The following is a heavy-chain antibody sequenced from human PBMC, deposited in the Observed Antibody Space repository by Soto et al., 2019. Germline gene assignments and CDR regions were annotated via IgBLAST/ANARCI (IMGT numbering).Heavy chain of an antibody. J-gene: IGHJ6*02. Sequence: ASVKVSCKASGYTFTGYYMHWVRQAPGQGLEWMGWINPNSGGTNYAQKFQGWVTMTRDTSISTAYMELSRLRSDDTAVYYCAREERIAAAGTYYYGMDVWGQGTTVTSP. V-gene: IGHV1-2*04. CDR2: INPNSGGT. D-gene: IGHD6-13*01. CDR3: AREERIAAAGTYYYGMDV. CDR1: GYTFTGYY.